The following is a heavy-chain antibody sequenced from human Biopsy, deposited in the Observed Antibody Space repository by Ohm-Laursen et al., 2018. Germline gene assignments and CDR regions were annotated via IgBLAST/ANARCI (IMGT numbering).Heavy chain of an antibody. CDR1: GATSSDYY. CDR2: IDRSGNT. CDR3: GNEIYGRDY. V-gene: IGHV4-34*08. D-gene: IGHD4-17*01. Sequence: SETLSLTCVVYGATSSDYYWSWIRQPPGKGLEWLGQIDRSGNTNYNPSLKGRLTISANTSKNQSSLKLTSVTAADTAVYFCGNEIYGRDYWGQGALVTVSS. J-gene: IGHJ4*02.